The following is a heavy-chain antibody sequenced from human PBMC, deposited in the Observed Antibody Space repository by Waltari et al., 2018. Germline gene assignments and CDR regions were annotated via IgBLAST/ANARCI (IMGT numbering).Heavy chain of an antibody. Sequence: QLLESGGGLVQPGGSLRLSCAASGFRFIDFAMNWVRQAPGKGLEWVSGIRGSGDSTYYANSVKGRFTISRDNSKNTLSLQMDGLRAEDTVVYYCAKGRGYDFFDSWGQGTLVTVSS. CDR1: GFRFIDFA. CDR3: AKGRGYDFFDS. J-gene: IGHJ4*02. CDR2: IRGSGDST. V-gene: IGHV3-23*01. D-gene: IGHD3-3*01.